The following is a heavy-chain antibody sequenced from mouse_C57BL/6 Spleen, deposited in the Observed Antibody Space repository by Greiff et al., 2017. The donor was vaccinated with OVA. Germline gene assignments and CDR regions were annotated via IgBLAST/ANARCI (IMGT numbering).Heavy chain of an antibody. D-gene: IGHD2-1*01. CDR3: ALYYAYGGFAY. Sequence: QVQLQQPGAELVRPGSSVKLSCKASGYTFTSYWMHWVKQRPIQGLEWIGNIDPSDSETHYNQKFKDKATLTVDKSSSTAYMQLSSLTSEDSAVDYCALYYAYGGFAYWGQGTLVTVSA. J-gene: IGHJ3*01. V-gene: IGHV1-52*01. CDR1: GYTFTSYW. CDR2: IDPSDSET.